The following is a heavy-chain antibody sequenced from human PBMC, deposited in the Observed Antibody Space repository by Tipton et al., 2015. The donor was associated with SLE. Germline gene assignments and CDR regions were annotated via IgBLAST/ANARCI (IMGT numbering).Heavy chain of an antibody. Sequence: SLRLSCAASGFTFSSYGMHWVRQAPGKGLEWGAVIWYDGSNKYYADSVKGRFTISRDNSKNTLYLQMYSLRAEDTAVYYCAKVPGYGDYYFDYWGQGTLVTVSS. CDR3: AKVPGYGDYYFDY. CDR2: IWYDGSNK. D-gene: IGHD4-17*01. J-gene: IGHJ4*02. CDR1: GFTFSSYG. V-gene: IGHV3-33*06.